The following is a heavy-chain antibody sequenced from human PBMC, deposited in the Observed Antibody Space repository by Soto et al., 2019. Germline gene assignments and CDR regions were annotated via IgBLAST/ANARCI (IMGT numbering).Heavy chain of an antibody. CDR1: GFTFSNAW. CDR2: IKSKSDGGTT. CDR3: TTEHAVFGVVIVPFDY. D-gene: IGHD3-3*01. J-gene: IGHJ4*02. Sequence: PVGSLRLSCAASGFTFSNAWMSWVRQARGKGLEWVGRIKSKSDGGTTDYAAPVKGRVAISRDDSSNTLYLQMNSLKTEDTAVYYCTTEHAVFGVVIVPFDYWGQGTLVTVSS. V-gene: IGHV3-15*01.